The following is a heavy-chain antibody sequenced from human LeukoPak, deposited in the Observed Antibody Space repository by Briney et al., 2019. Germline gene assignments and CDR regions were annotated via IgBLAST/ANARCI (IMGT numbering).Heavy chain of an antibody. Sequence: PSQTLSLTCTLSGGSTTSSSYYWGWLRQPPGKGLEWIGRIYYSGTTYYNPSLKSRVTISVDTSKNQCSLKLRSVTAADTAVYYCVRHPPRYYDFWSGYYSTFDPWGQGTLVTVSS. CDR3: VRHPPRYYDFWSGYYSTFDP. D-gene: IGHD3-3*01. CDR2: IYYSGTT. J-gene: IGHJ5*02. V-gene: IGHV4-39*01. CDR1: GGSTTSSSYY.